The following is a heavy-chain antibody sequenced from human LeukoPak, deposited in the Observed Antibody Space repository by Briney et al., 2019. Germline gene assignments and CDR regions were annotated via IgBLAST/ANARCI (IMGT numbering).Heavy chain of an antibody. Sequence: ASVKVSCKASGYTSTSYGISWVRQAPGQGLEWMGWISAYNGNTNYAQKLQGRVTMTTDASTSTAYMELRSLRSDDTAVYYCARGVGATRPLHLDYWGQGTLVTVSS. CDR2: ISAYNGNT. CDR1: GYTSTSYG. D-gene: IGHD1-26*01. V-gene: IGHV1-18*01. J-gene: IGHJ4*02. CDR3: ARGVGATRPLHLDY.